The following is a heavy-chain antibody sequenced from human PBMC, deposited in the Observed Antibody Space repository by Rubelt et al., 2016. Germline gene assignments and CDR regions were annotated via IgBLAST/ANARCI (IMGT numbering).Heavy chain of an antibody. J-gene: IGHJ4*02. CDR2: LSGSGDTT. D-gene: IGHD6-19*01. CDR3: ARSMAGVVES. V-gene: IGHV3-23*01. Sequence: GGGLVQPGGSLRLSCVASGFTFSTYAMTWVRQAPGKGLEWVSGLSGSGDTTYYADSVKGRFTISRDNSRSTLYLQMTSLRAEDTAVYYCARSMAGVVESWGQGTLVTVSS. CDR1: GFTFSTYA.